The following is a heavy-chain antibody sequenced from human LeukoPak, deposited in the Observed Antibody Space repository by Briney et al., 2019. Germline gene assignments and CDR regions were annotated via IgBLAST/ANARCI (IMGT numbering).Heavy chain of an antibody. CDR3: TREYSDNSGYYYGLDT. Sequence: GGSLRLSCDASGFTLGDYAMHWVRQAPGKGLEWVTLISYPRSYQYYIDSVKGRFTSSRDDSKNTFYLQMNSLRAEDTALYYCTREYSDNSGYYYGLDTWGPGTLVTVAS. J-gene: IGHJ4*02. D-gene: IGHD3-22*01. CDR2: ISYPRSYQ. CDR1: GFTLGDYA. V-gene: IGHV3-30*14.